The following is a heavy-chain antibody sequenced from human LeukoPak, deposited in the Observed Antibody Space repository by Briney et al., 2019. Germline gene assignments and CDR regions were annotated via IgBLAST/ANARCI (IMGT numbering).Heavy chain of an antibody. CDR3: ARSYSSGWFDY. J-gene: IGHJ4*02. V-gene: IGHV4-31*03. D-gene: IGHD6-19*01. Sequence: PSQTLSLTCTVSGGSISRGGYYWSWIRQHPGKGLEWIGYIYYSGSTYYNPSLKSRVTISVDTSKNQFSLKLSSVTAADTAVYYCARSYSSGWFDYWGQGTLVTVSS. CDR2: IYYSGST. CDR1: GGSISRGGYY.